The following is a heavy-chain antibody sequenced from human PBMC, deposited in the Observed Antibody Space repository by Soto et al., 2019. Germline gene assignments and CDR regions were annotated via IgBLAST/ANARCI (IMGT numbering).Heavy chain of an antibody. J-gene: IGHJ4*02. CDR3: AGGGTYYYDSSGSLLGY. D-gene: IGHD3-22*01. CDR2: VFYSGSS. Sequence: LETLSLTCTVAGGSRRSFYWRWIRQPPGKGLEWIGNVFYSGSSIYNPSLKSRATISVDTSKNQSSLKLSSVTAADTAVYYCAGGGTYYYDSSGSLLGYWGQGTLVTVSS. CDR1: GGSRRSFY. V-gene: IGHV4-59*12.